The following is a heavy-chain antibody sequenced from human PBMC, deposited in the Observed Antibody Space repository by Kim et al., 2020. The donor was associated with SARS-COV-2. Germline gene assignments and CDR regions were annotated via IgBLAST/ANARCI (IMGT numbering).Heavy chain of an antibody. CDR1: VFTFSSYA. CDR2: ISGSGGST. D-gene: IGHD2-15*01. CDR3: AKDAYGGNPPGQNWYFDL. Sequence: GGSLRLSCAASVFTFSSYAMSWVRQAPGKGLEWVSAISGSGGSTYYADSVKGRFTISRDNSKNTLYLQMNSLRAEDTAVYYCAKDAYGGNPPGQNWYFDLWGRGTLVTVSS. V-gene: IGHV3-23*01. J-gene: IGHJ2*01.